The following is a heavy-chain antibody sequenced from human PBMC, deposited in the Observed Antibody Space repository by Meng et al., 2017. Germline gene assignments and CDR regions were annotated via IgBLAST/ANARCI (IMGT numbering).Heavy chain of an antibody. CDR3: ARVVAATTLFLDY. Sequence: VELQESGPGLVNPSGTLSLTCAVSGGSISRSNWWSWVRQPPGKGLEWIGEIYHSGSTNYNPSLKSRVTISVDKSKNQFSLKLSSVTAADTAVYYCARVVAATTLFLDYWGQGTLVTVSS. V-gene: IGHV4-4*02. D-gene: IGHD2-15*01. CDR1: GGSISRSNW. J-gene: IGHJ4*02. CDR2: IYHSGST.